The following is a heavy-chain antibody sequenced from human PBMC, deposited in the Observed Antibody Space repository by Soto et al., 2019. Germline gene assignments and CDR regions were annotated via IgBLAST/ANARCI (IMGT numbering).Heavy chain of an antibody. J-gene: IGHJ4*02. D-gene: IGHD5-18*01. CDR2: ISYDGSNK. Sequence: PGGSLRLSCAASGFTFSSYAMHWVRQAPGKGLEWVAVISYDGSNKYYADSVKGRFTISRDNSKNTLYLQMNSLRAEDTAVYYCARDLFGEGGYREYWGQGTLVTVSS. CDR3: ARDLFGEGGYREY. CDR1: GFTFSSYA. V-gene: IGHV3-30-3*01.